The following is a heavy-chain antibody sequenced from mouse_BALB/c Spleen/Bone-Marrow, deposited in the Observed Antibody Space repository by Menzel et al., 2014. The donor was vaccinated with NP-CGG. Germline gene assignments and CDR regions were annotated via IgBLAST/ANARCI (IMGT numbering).Heavy chain of an antibody. D-gene: IGHD1-1*01. V-gene: IGHV14-3*02. CDR3: ARYYYVSSLFDY. CDR2: IDPANGNT. Sequence: VHVKQSGAELVKPGASVKLSCTASGFNIKDTYMHWVKQRPEQGLEWIGRIDPANGNTKYDPKFQGKATITADTSSNAAYLQLSSLTSEDTAVYYCARYYYVSSLFDYWGQGTTLTVSS. CDR1: GFNIKDTY. J-gene: IGHJ2*01.